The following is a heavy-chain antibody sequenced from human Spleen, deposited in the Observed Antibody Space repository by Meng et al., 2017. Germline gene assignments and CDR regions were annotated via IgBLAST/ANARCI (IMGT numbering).Heavy chain of an antibody. V-gene: IGHV4-38-2*02. Sequence: GSLRLSCTVSGYSISSNYYWGWIRQPPGKGLEWIGSIYHSGSTYYNPSFKSRVTISLDTSKNQFSLKLNSMTAADTAVYYCARVRLGVVYFDYWGQGSLVTVSS. CDR1: GYSISSNYY. J-gene: IGHJ4*02. CDR2: IYHSGST. CDR3: ARVRLGVVYFDY. D-gene: IGHD3-3*01.